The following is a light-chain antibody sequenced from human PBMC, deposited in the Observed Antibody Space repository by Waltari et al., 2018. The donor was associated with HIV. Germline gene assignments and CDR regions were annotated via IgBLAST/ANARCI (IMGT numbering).Light chain of an antibody. Sequence: QSVLTQPPSVSAAPGQKVTISCSGSSSNIGHNLVSWYHQFPGTAPKLVIYDNSHRPSGIPYRCAGAKSGTSATLDITGLQSGGEADYYCGTWDSSLSAWVFGGGTKLAVL. J-gene: IGLJ2*01. CDR3: GTWDSSLSAWV. CDR2: DNS. CDR1: SSNIGHNL. V-gene: IGLV1-51*01.